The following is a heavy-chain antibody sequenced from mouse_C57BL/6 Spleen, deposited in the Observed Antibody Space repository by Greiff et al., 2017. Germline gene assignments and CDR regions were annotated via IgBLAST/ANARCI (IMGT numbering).Heavy chain of an antibody. CDR1: GYTFTSYG. D-gene: IGHD1-1*01. V-gene: IGHV1-81*01. J-gene: IGHJ4*01. CDR2: IYPRSGNT. CDR3: ARGGYGSSYAMDY. Sequence: VQLQQSGAELARPGASVKLSCKASGYTFTSYGISWVKQRTGQGLEWIGEIYPRSGNTYYNEKFKGKATLTADKSSSTAYMELRSLTSADSAVYFWARGGYGSSYAMDYWGQGTSVTVSS.